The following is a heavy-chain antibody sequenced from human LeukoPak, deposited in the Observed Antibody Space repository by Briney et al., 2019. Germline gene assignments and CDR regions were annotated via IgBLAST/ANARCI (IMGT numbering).Heavy chain of an antibody. D-gene: IGHD1-26*01. Sequence: GGSLRLSCAASGFTFSDYYMSWIRQAPGKGLEWVSYISSSGSTIYYADSVKGRFTISRDNAKNSLYLQMNSLRSEDTAVYYCARDNSVGDYAWWFDPWGQGTLVTVSS. CDR1: GFTFSDYY. CDR2: ISSSGSTI. J-gene: IGHJ5*02. V-gene: IGHV3-11*01. CDR3: ARDNSVGDYAWWFDP.